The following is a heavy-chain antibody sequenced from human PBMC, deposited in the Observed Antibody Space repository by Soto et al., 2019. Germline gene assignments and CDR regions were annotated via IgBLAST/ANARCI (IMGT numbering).Heavy chain of an antibody. CDR3: ASHSSLRGYCISTSCYGYYYGMDV. Sequence: QVQLVQSGAEVKKPGSSVKVSCKASGGTFSSYAISWVRQAPGQGLEWMGGIIPIFGTADYAQKFQGRVTITADESTSTAYMELSSLRSEDTAVYYCASHSSLRGYCISTSCYGYYYGMDVWGHGTTVTVSS. J-gene: IGHJ6*02. CDR2: IIPIFGTA. D-gene: IGHD2-2*01. V-gene: IGHV1-69*12. CDR1: GGTFSSYA.